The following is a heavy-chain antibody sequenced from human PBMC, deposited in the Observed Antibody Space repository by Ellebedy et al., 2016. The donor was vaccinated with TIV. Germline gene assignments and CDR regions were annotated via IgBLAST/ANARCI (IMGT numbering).Heavy chain of an antibody. CDR2: IFYSGNT. V-gene: IGHV4-59*01. Sequence: MPSETLSLTCTVSNDSIGRYFWHWIRQTPGKGLEWIGYIFYSGNTTYNPSLKRRVAISVDTSKNQFSLKLSSVTAADTAIYYCARRLRHGDWYFDLWGRGTLVTVSS. CDR3: ARRLRHGDWYFDL. J-gene: IGHJ2*01. D-gene: IGHD4-17*01. CDR1: NDSIGRYF.